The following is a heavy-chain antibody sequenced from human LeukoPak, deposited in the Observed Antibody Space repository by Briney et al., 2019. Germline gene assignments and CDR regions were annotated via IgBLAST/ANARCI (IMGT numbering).Heavy chain of an antibody. J-gene: IGHJ4*02. CDR1: DGSISTYY. D-gene: IGHD2-2*01. V-gene: IGHV4-4*07. Sequence: SETLSLTCTVSDGSISTYYWSWIRQPAGKGLEWIGRILTTGGTRYNPSLKSRITMSLDASKNQFTLKLSSVTAADTAVYYCARDLALGYCPSSSCSSPLFDFWGQGALVTVSS. CDR2: ILTTGGT. CDR3: ARDLALGYCPSSSCSSPLFDF.